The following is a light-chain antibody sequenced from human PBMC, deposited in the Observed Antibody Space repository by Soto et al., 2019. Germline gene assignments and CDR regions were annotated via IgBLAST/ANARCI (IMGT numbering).Light chain of an antibody. CDR3: SSSAGSNNLG. J-gene: IGLJ2*01. CDR1: SSDVGAYNY. V-gene: IGLV2-8*01. CDR2: EVT. Sequence: QSALTQPPAASGSPGQSVTISCTGTSSDVGAYNYVSWYQQHPGKAPKLMIYEVTERPSGVPDRFSGSKSGNTASLTVSGLQAEDEADYYCSSSAGSNNLGFGGGTKLTVL.